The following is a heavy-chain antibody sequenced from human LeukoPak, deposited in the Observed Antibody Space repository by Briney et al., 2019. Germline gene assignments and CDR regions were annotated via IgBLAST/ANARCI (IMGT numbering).Heavy chain of an antibody. D-gene: IGHD4-23*01. Sequence: WETLSLTCTVSGGSISSYYWSWIRQPPGKGLEWIGYIYYSGSTNYNPPLKSRVTISLDTSKNQFSLKLSSVTAADTAMYYCARVSRGNSVGGDYWGQGTLVTVSS. CDR2: IYYSGST. CDR3: ARVSRGNSVGGDY. CDR1: GGSISSYY. J-gene: IGHJ4*02. V-gene: IGHV4-59*01.